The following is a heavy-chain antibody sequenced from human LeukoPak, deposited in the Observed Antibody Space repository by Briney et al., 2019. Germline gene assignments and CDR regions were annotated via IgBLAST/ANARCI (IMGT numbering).Heavy chain of an antibody. CDR3: AELGITMIGGV. CDR1: GFTFSSYG. CDR2: IRCDGSNK. Sequence: GGSLRLSCAASGFTFSSYGMHWVRQAPGKGLEWVSFIRCDGSNKYYADSVKGRFVISRDNSKNTVYLQMNSLRAEDTAVYYCAELGITMIGGVWGKGTTVTISS. J-gene: IGHJ6*04. D-gene: IGHD3-10*02. V-gene: IGHV3-30*02.